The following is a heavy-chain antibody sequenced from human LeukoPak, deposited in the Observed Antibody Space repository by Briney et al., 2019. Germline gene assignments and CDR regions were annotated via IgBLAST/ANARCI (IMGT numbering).Heavy chain of an antibody. CDR2: IYYSGST. V-gene: IGHV4-30-4*08. Sequence: SQTLSLTCTASGGSINSGDYYWSWIRQPPGKGLEWIGYIYYSGSTYYNPSLKSRVTISVDTSKNQFSLKLSSVTAADTAVYYCARETSDIVVVPAARGYYYMDVWGKGTTVTVSS. J-gene: IGHJ6*03. CDR1: GGSINSGDYY. D-gene: IGHD2-2*01. CDR3: ARETSDIVVVPAARGYYYMDV.